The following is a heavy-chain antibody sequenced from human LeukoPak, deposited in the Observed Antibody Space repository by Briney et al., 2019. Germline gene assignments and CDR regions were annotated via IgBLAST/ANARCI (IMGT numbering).Heavy chain of an antibody. D-gene: IGHD3-16*02. CDR2: IIPIFGTA. Sequence: GASVKVSCKASGGTFSSYAISWVRQAPGQGLEWMGGIIPIFGTANYAQKFQGRVTMTTDTSTSTAYMELRSLRSDDTAVYYCARVYYDYVWGSYRPKYYFDYWGQGTLVTVSS. CDR1: GGTFSSYA. V-gene: IGHV1-69*05. J-gene: IGHJ4*02. CDR3: ARVYYDYVWGSYRPKYYFDY.